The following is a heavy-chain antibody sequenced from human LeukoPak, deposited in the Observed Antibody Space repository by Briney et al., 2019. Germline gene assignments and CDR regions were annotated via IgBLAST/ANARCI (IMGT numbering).Heavy chain of an antibody. CDR3: AHRSGLLSYYFDY. V-gene: IGHV3-23*05. D-gene: IGHD2-21*02. CDR1: GSTFSNFG. CDR2: IDNRGRTT. Sequence: QTGGSLRLSCAASGSTFSNFGMSWVRQAPGKGLEWVSTIDNRGRTTYYTDSVKGRFTISRDNSKSTLFLQMNSLRAEDTAVYYCAHRSGLLSYYFDYWGPGTLVTVSS. J-gene: IGHJ4*02.